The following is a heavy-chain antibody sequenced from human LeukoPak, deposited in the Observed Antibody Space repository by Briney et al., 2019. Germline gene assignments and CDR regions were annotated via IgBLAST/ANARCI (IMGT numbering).Heavy chain of an antibody. J-gene: IGHJ4*02. CDR2: IHPNNGGR. CDR3: ARGYSDSFGYRSYYFDY. CDR1: AYTFTDYY. Sequence: ASVKLSCKASAYTFTDYYINWVRQAPGKALVWLGCIHPNNGGRNYAQKCQGRVTMTTDTSISTGYMELRGLMSDDTALYYCARGYSDSFGYRSYYFDYWGQGTLLTVSS. D-gene: IGHD3-16*02. V-gene: IGHV1-2*02.